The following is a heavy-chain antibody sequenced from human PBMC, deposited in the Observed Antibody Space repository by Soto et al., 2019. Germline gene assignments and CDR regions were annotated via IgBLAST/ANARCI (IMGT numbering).Heavy chain of an antibody. CDR3: ARDVVVVASLYYGMDV. CDR2: IIPFFGTA. D-gene: IGHD2-15*01. V-gene: IGHV1-69*01. J-gene: IGHJ6*02. Sequence: QVQLVQSGAEVKKPGSSVKVSCKASGGTFSSYAISWVRQAPGQGLEWMGGIIPFFGTANYAQKFQGRVTITADESTSTAYMELSSLRSEDTAVYYCARDVVVVASLYYGMDVWGQGTTVTVSS. CDR1: GGTFSSYA.